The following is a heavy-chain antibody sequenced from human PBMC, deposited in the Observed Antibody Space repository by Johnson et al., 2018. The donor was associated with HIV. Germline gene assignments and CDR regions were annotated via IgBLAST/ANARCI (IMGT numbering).Heavy chain of an antibody. V-gene: IGHV3-66*01. CDR1: GFTVSSTY. CDR3: ARDLSEGELGHAFDI. CDR2: IYSGGST. J-gene: IGHJ3*02. D-gene: IGHD1-26*01. Sequence: VQLVESGGGVVQPGGSLRLSCAASGFTVSSTYMSWVRQAPGKGLEWVSVIYSGGSTYYADSVKGRFTISRDNSKNTLYLQMNSLRAEDTAVYYCARDLSEGELGHAFDIWGQGTMVTVSS.